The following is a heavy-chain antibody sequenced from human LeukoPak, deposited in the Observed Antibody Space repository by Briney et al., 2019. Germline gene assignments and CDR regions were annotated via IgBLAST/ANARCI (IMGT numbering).Heavy chain of an antibody. CDR2: FDPEDGET. D-gene: IGHD1-26*01. CDR3: ATDLFSAGTRNFDY. J-gene: IGHJ4*02. CDR1: GYTLTELS. V-gene: IGHV1-24*01. Sequence: ASVKVSSKVSGYTLTELSMHWVRQAPGKGLEWMGGFDPEDGETIYAQKFQGRVTMTEDTSTDTAYMELSSLRSEDTAVYYCATDLFSAGTRNFDYWGQGTLVTVSS.